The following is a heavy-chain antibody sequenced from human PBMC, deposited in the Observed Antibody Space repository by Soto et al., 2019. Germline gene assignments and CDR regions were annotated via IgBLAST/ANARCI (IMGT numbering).Heavy chain of an antibody. J-gene: IGHJ6*02. CDR2: ISGSGGST. D-gene: IGHD2-2*01. Sequence: EVQLLESGGGLVQPGGSLRLSCAASGFTFSSYAMSWVRQAPGKGLEWVSAISGSGGSTYYADSVKGRFTISRDNSKNTLYLQMNSLRAEDTAVYYCAKAYTAYCSSTSCYPIPWVHYYYYYGMDVWGQGTTVTVSS. CDR3: AKAYTAYCSSTSCYPIPWVHYYYYYGMDV. V-gene: IGHV3-23*01. CDR1: GFTFSSYA.